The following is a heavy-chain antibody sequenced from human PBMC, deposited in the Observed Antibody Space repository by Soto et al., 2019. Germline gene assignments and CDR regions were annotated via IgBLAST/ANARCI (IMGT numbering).Heavy chain of an antibody. CDR1: GGTFYRYA. CDR3: ARSAITLFGVVSIPPHYYSEMDV. CDR2: IIPIFGIG. J-gene: IGHJ6*02. V-gene: IGHV1-69*01. D-gene: IGHD3-3*01. Sequence: QVQLVQSGAEVKKPGSSVKVSCKASGGTFYRYAISWVRQAPGQGLEWMGGIIPIFGIGNDAQRFQGRVTITADESTGTAYMELSSLRSEDTGVYYCARSAITLFGVVSIPPHYYSEMDVWGQGTTVTVSS.